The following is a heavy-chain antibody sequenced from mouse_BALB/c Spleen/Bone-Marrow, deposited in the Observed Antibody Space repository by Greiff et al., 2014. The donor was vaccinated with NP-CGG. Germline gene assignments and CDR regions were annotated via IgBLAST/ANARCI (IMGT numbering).Heavy chain of an antibody. D-gene: IGHD2-14*01. V-gene: IGHV1-18*01. J-gene: IGHJ1*01. CDR3: AREEGYDEGEYFDV. Sequence: EVMLVESGPELVKPGASMKISCKASGYSFTGYTMNWVKQSHGKNLEWIGLINPYNGGTSYNQKFKGKATLTVDKSSSTAYMELLSLTSEDSAVYYCAREEGYDEGEYFDVWGAGTTVTVSS. CDR1: GYSFTGYT. CDR2: INPYNGGT.